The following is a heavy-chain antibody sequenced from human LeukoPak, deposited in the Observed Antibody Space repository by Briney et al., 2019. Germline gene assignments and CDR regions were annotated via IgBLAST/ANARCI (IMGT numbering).Heavy chain of an antibody. V-gene: IGHV1-2*02. D-gene: IGHD1-26*01. J-gene: IGHJ4*02. CDR3: ARDLSGSYTEFDY. CDR2: INPNSGGT. Sequence: GASVKVSCKASGYTFTGYYMHWVRQAPGQGLEWMGWINPNSGGTNYAQKFQGRVTMTRDTSISTAYMELSRLKSDDTAAYYCARDLSGSYTEFDYWGQGTLVTVSS. CDR1: GYTFTGYY.